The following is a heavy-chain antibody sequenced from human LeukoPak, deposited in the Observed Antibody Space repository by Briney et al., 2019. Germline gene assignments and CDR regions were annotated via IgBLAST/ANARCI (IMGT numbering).Heavy chain of an antibody. J-gene: IGHJ4*02. V-gene: IGHV4-59*05. CDR1: GGSISSYY. CDR2: IYYSETT. CDR3: ARHPYNGNFKGYFDY. Sequence: PSETLSLTCTVSGGSISSYYWSWIRQPPGKGLEWIGSIYYSETTYYNPSLKSRVTISVDTSKTQFSLKLSSVTAADTAVYYCARHPYNGNFKGYFDYWGQGTLVTVSS. D-gene: IGHD1-7*01.